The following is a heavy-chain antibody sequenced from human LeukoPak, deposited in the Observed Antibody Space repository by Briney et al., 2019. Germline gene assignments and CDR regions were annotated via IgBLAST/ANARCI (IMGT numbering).Heavy chain of an antibody. Sequence: GRSLRLSCAASGFTFSSYAMHWVRQAPGKGLEWVAVISYDGSNKYYADSVKGRFTISRDNSKNTLYLQMNSLRAEDTAVYYCARAPGFSGYDSSAFDIWGQGTMVTVSS. CDR2: ISYDGSNK. CDR3: ARAPGFSGYDSSAFDI. V-gene: IGHV3-30*04. D-gene: IGHD5-12*01. CDR1: GFTFSSYA. J-gene: IGHJ3*02.